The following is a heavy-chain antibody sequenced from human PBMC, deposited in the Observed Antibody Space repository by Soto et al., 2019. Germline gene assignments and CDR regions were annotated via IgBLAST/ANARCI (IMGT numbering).Heavy chain of an antibody. D-gene: IGHD2-2*01. Sequence: QVQLVQSGAEVKKPGSSVKVSCKASGGTFSSYTISWVRQAPGQGLEWMGRIIPILGIANYAPKFQGRVTITADKSTSTAYMELSSLRSEDTAVYYCAREPAKYCSSTSCSDNWFDPWGQGTLVTVSS. V-gene: IGHV1-69*08. CDR3: AREPAKYCSSTSCSDNWFDP. J-gene: IGHJ5*02. CDR1: GGTFSSYT. CDR2: IIPILGIA.